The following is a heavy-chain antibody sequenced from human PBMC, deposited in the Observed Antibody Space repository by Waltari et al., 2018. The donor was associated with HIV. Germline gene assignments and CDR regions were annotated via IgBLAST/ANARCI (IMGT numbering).Heavy chain of an antibody. D-gene: IGHD6-6*01. J-gene: IGHJ5*02. Sequence: EVQLVESGGGLVQPGRSLRLSCAASGFTFDDYAMHWVRQAPGKGLEWFSGISWNSGSIGYADSVKGRFTISRDNAKNSLYLQMNNLRTEDTALYYCAKGDGYSSSSDYSWFDPWGQGTLVTVSS. CDR1: GFTFDDYA. V-gene: IGHV3-9*01. CDR3: AKGDGYSSSSDYSWFDP. CDR2: ISWNSGSI.